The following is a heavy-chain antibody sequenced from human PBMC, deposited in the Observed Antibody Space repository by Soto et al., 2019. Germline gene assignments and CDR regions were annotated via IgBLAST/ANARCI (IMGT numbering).Heavy chain of an antibody. CDR1: GGSISSGGYS. CDR3: ARMGPSQYSSGWYYYYYMDV. J-gene: IGHJ6*03. Sequence: SETLSLTCAVSGGSISSGGYSWSWIRQPPGKGLEWIGYIYHSGSTYYNPSLKSRVTISVDRSKNQFSLKLSSVTAADTAVYYCARMGPSQYSSGWYYYYYMDVWGKGTTVTVSS. D-gene: IGHD6-19*01. V-gene: IGHV4-30-2*01. CDR2: IYHSGST.